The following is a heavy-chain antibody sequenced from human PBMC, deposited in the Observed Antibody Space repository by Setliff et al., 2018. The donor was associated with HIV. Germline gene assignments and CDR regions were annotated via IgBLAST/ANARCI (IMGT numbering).Heavy chain of an antibody. D-gene: IGHD3-22*01. CDR1: GHTFTNYD. Sequence: ASVKVSCKPSGHTFTNYDIPWMRRATGQGLEWMGWMNPNSGVSGYALKFHDRVTMTRDTSITTAYMELSSLRSEDTAVYYCAKGGYYDSTGYYYYYLYYLDEWGKGTTVTVSS. CDR2: MNPNSGVS. V-gene: IGHV1-8*01. J-gene: IGHJ6*03. CDR3: AKGGYYDSTGYYYYYLYYLDE.